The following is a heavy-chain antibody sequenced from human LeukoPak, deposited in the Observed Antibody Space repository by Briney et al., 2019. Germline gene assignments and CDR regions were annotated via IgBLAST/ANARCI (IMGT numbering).Heavy chain of an antibody. CDR3: ARDFTYGSGSYYNGGFDY. CDR1: GSTFSSYE. D-gene: IGHD3-10*01. V-gene: IGHV3-48*03. CDR2: ISSSGSTI. Sequence: GGSLRLSCAASGSTFSSYEMNWVRQAPGKGLEWVSYISSSGSTIYYADSVKGRFTISRDNAKNSLYLQMNSLRAEDTAVYYCARDFTYGSGSYYNGGFDYWGQGTLVTVSS. J-gene: IGHJ4*02.